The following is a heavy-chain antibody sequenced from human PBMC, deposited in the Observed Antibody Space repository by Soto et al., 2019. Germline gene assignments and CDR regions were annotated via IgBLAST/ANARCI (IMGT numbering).Heavy chain of an antibody. CDR1: GGSISSGGYY. V-gene: IGHV4-31*03. D-gene: IGHD5-12*01. J-gene: IGHJ4*02. CDR3: ARDSVHRSGVEMATSY. CDR2: IYYSGST. Sequence: QVQLQESGPGLVKPSQTLSLTCTVSGGSISSGGYYWSWIRQHPGKGLEWIGYIYYSGSTYYNPSLKSRVTISVDTSKNQFSLKLSSVTAADTAVYYCARDSVHRSGVEMATSYWGQGTLVTVSS.